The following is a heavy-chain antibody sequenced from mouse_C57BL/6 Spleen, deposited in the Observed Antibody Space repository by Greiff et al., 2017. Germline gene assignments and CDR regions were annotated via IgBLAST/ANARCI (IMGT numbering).Heavy chain of an antibody. CDR1: GFAFSSYA. J-gene: IGHJ4*01. D-gene: IGHD2-12*01. CDR3: ARDHNNGSYGYYCAMDY. CDR2: ISDGGSYT. V-gene: IGHV5-4*01. Sequence: EVQLVESGGGLVKPGGSLKLSCAASGFAFSSYAMSWVRQTPEKRLEWVATISDGGSYTYYPDNVKGRITIATDNAKNTLYMQMSHLRSEDTAMYYFARDHNNGSYGYYCAMDYWGQGTSVTVSS.